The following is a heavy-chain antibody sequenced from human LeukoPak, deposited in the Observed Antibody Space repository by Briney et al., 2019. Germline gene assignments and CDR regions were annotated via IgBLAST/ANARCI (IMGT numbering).Heavy chain of an antibody. J-gene: IGHJ4*02. CDR1: GYIFTNNW. D-gene: IGHD3-10*01. V-gene: IGHV5-51*01. CDR3: ARQTRDGSGSRGYSFDF. CDR2: IYPGDSDT. Sequence: GESLKISCKGSGYIFTNNWIGWVRQMPGKGLEWMGIIYPGDSDTRYSPSFEGQVTISVDKSISTAYLQWSRLKASDTAMYYCARQTRDGSGSRGYSFDFWGQGTLVTVSS.